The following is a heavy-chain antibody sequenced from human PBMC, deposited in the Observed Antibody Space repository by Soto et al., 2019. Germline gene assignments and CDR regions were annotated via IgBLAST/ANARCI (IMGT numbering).Heavy chain of an antibody. CDR2: ISSRSDI. D-gene: IGHD2-2*02. Sequence: GGSLRLSCVVSGFTFSTYSIHWVRQAPGKGLEWVSSISSRSDIYYANSVKGRFTISRDNAKNSVSLQMNSLRAEDTAVYYCAREYTAWPLAYGLDVWGQGTTVTVSS. V-gene: IGHV3-21*01. CDR1: GFTFSTYS. CDR3: AREYTAWPLAYGLDV. J-gene: IGHJ6*02.